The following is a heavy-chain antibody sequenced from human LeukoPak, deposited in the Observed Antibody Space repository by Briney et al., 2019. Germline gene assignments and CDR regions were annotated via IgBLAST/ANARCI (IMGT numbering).Heavy chain of an antibody. CDR1: GGSLSRHY. CDR3: AREGYCTSTSCRENYMDV. V-gene: IGHV4-59*11. D-gene: IGHD2-2*01. Sequence: PSETLSLTCSVSGGSLSRHYWSWVRQPPGKGLEWIGYVYDSGYTSFHPSLNSRVAISEDTSRNQFSLMLSSVTAADTAVYYCAREGYCTSTSCRENYMDVWGKGTTVTVSS. CDR2: VYDSGYT. J-gene: IGHJ6*03.